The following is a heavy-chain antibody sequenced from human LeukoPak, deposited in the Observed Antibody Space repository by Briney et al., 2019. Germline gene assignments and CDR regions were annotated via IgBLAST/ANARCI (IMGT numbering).Heavy chain of an antibody. CDR1: GLPFSSYS. J-gene: IGHJ6*02. D-gene: IGHD6-13*01. Sequence: GGSLRLSCAASGLPFSSYSMYWVRQAPGKGLEWVSSISSSSSYIYYADSVKGRFTISRDNAKNSLYLQMNSLRAEDTAVYYCARFGSSSWYFTYYYGMDVWGQGTTVTVSS. V-gene: IGHV3-21*01. CDR2: ISSSSSYI. CDR3: ARFGSSSWYFTYYYGMDV.